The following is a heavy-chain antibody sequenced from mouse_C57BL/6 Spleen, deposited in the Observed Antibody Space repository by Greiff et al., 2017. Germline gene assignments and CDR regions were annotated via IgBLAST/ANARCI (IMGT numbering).Heavy chain of an antibody. D-gene: IGHD2-1*01. J-gene: IGHJ1*03. Sequence: QVQLQQPGAELVKPGASVKVSCKASGYTFTSYWITWVKQRPGQGLEWIGDIYPGSGSTNYNEKFKSKATLTVDTSSSTAYMQLSSLTSEDSAVYYCARLYYGNHYDWYFDVWGTGTTVTVSS. V-gene: IGHV1-55*01. CDR3: ARLYYGNHYDWYFDV. CDR1: GYTFTSYW. CDR2: IYPGSGST.